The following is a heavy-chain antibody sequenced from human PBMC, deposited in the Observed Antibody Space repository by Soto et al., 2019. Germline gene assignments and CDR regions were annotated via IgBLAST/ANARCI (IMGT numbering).Heavy chain of an antibody. J-gene: IGHJ5*02. CDR3: ARSCCREQNVFDP. Sequence: EVQLVESGGDLVQPGGSLRLSCAASGVTISGYWMHWVRQAPGKGLVWVSRISSDGSRTDYADSVKGRFTISRDTAMNTVHLQMNRLRVEDTAVYYFARSCCREQNVFDPWGQGTLVTVSS. CDR1: GVTISGYW. CDR2: ISSDGSRT. D-gene: IGHD2-15*01. V-gene: IGHV3-74*01.